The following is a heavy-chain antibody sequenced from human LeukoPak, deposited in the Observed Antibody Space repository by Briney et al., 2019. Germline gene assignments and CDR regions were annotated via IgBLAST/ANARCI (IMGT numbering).Heavy chain of an antibody. V-gene: IGHV5-51*01. CDR2: IYPGDSDT. J-gene: IGHJ4*02. CDR3: ARPYCSSTSCYGYFDY. Sequence: GESLKISCKGSGSSFTSYWIGWVRQLPGKGLEWMGIIYPGDSDTRYSPSFQGQVTISADKSISTAYPQWSSLKASDTATYYCARPYCSSTSCYGYFDYWGQGTLVTVSS. D-gene: IGHD2-2*01. CDR1: GSSFTSYW.